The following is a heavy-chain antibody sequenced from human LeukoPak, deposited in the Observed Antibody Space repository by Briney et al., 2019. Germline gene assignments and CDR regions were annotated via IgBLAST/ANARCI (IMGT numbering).Heavy chain of an antibody. J-gene: IGHJ3*02. Sequence: GESLKISCKGSGYSFTSYWIGWVRQMPGKGLEWMGIIYPGDSDTRYSPSFQGQVTISADKSISTAYLQWSSLKASDTAMYYCVRHCVGDRDAFDIWGQGTMVTVSS. CDR1: GYSFTSYW. V-gene: IGHV5-51*01. CDR3: VRHCVGDRDAFDI. CDR2: IYPGDSDT. D-gene: IGHD2-21*02.